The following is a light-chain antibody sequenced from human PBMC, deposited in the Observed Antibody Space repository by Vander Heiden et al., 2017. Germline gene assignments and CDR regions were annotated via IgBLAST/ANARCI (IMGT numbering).Light chain of an antibody. Sequence: DIQMTQSPSSLSASVGDRVTITCQASQDISNYLNWYQQKPGKAPKLLIYDASNLETGVPSRFSGSGSGTDFTFTISSLQPEDIATYYCQQYDNLPMYTFAQGTKLEIK. CDR3: QQYDNLPMYT. CDR2: DAS. J-gene: IGKJ2*01. V-gene: IGKV1-33*01. CDR1: QDISNY.